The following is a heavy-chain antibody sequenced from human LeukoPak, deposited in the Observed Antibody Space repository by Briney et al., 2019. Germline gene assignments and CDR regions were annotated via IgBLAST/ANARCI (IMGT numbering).Heavy chain of an antibody. CDR1: GFTFSNAW. V-gene: IGHV3-15*01. D-gene: IGHD4-17*01. J-gene: IGHJ4*02. Sequence: GGSLRLFCAVSGFTFSNAWMSWVRQAPGKGLEWVGRIKSKPDGGTTDYAAPVKGRFTISRDDSKNTLYLQMNSLKTEDTAVYYCTTGDYGDYGFYDYWGQGTLVTVSS. CDR3: TTGDYGDYGFYDY. CDR2: IKSKPDGGTT.